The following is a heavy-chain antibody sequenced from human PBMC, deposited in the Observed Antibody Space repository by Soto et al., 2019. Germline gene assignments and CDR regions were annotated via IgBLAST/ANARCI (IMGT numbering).Heavy chain of an antibody. CDR1: GFTFSSYA. Sequence: PGGSLRLSCAASGFTFSSYAMHWVRQAPGKGLEWVAVISYDGSSKYYADSVKGRFTISRDNSKNTLYLQMNSLRAEDTAVYYCARDELRFLEWLRLYYYYGMDVWGQGTTVTVSS. CDR3: ARDELRFLEWLRLYYYYGMDV. D-gene: IGHD3-3*01. V-gene: IGHV3-30-3*01. CDR2: ISYDGSSK. J-gene: IGHJ6*02.